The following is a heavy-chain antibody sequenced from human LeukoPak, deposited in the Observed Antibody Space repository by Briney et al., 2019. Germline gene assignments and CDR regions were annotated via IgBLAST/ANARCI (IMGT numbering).Heavy chain of an antibody. Sequence: ASVKVSCTVSGYTLTELSMHWVRQAPGKGLEWMGGFDPEDGETIYAQKFQGRVTMTEDTSTDTAYMELSSLRSEDTVVYYCATHLPAVHYCSGGSCSRAGYYYYYGMDVWGQGTTVTVSS. CDR2: FDPEDGET. J-gene: IGHJ6*02. CDR1: GYTLTELS. CDR3: ATHLPAVHYCSGGSCSRAGYYYYYGMDV. D-gene: IGHD2-15*01. V-gene: IGHV1-24*01.